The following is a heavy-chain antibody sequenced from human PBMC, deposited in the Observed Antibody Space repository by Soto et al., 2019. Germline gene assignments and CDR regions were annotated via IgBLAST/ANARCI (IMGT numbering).Heavy chain of an antibody. Sequence: VGSLRLSCEASGFTLSSYTMHWVRQAPGKGLEWVAIISYDGSKKFYADSVRGRFTISRDISKNTLSLQMNSLRTEDTAVYFCARDRYYYDSSGYYPHFDYCGQGTLVTVSS. D-gene: IGHD3-22*01. CDR1: GFTLSSYT. V-gene: IGHV3-30*04. CDR2: ISYDGSKK. CDR3: ARDRYYYDSSGYYPHFDY. J-gene: IGHJ4*02.